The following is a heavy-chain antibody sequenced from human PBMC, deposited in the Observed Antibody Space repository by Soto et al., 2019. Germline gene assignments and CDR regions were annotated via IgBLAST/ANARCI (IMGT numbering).Heavy chain of an antibody. CDR3: ATKTPAIAFDT. D-gene: IGHD2-2*01. V-gene: IGHV3-21*01. J-gene: IGHJ3*02. Sequence: PGGSLRLFCLASGFTFSGSSMNWVRQAPGKGLEWVSSISSSSSYVYYEDSVKGRFTISRDNDKNSLYLQMNSLRAEDKAVYYCATKTPAIAFDTWGQGTMGTVS. CDR2: ISSSSSYV. CDR1: GFTFSGSS.